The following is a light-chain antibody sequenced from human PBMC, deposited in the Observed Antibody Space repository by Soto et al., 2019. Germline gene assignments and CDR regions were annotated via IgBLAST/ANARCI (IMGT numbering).Light chain of an antibody. V-gene: IGKV3-15*01. CDR3: HHYNNWPPMYT. Sequence: EIVVTQSPATLSVSPGERATLSCRASQSVSSSLAWYQQKPGQAPRLLIYGASTRATGIPARFSGSGSGTEFTLTISSLQSEDFAVYYCHHYNNWPPMYTFGQGTKLEIK. J-gene: IGKJ2*01. CDR1: QSVSSS. CDR2: GAS.